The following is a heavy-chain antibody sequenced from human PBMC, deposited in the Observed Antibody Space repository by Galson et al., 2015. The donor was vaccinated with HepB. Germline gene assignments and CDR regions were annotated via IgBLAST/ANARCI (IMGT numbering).Heavy chain of an antibody. J-gene: IGHJ4*02. Sequence: SLRLSCAASGFSVTNYAMTWVRLAPGKGLEWASTGSGGGTYYADSVKGRFTLSRDNSKNTLYLQMDSLGADDTAVYFCAKGPRSGSHHYFDYWGQGTLVTVSS. CDR2: GSGGGT. V-gene: IGHV3-23*01. CDR1: GFSVTNYA. CDR3: AKGPRSGSHHYFDY. D-gene: IGHD3-10*01.